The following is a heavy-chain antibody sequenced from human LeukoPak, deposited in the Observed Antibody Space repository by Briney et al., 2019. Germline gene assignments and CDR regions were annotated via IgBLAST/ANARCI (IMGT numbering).Heavy chain of an antibody. CDR2: INPSGGST. CDR1: GYTFTSYY. Sequence: VASVNVSCKASGYTFTSYYMHWVRQAPGQGLEWMGIINPSGGSTSYAQKFQGRVTMTRDMSTSTVYMELSSLRSEDTAVYYCARVDAGDSSGSEPDYWGQGTLVTVSS. CDR3: ARVDAGDSSGSEPDY. J-gene: IGHJ4*02. D-gene: IGHD3-22*01. V-gene: IGHV1-46*01.